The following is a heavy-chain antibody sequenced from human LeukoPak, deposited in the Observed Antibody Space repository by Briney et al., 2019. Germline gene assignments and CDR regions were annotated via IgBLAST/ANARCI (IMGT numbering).Heavy chain of an antibody. Sequence: GKSLRLSCAASGFTFSNYAMHWVRQAPGKGLERVSLISSGGTYEYYADSVKGRFTISRDNSNNTLYLQLNSLRAEDTAVYYCARDSTYYYDSGSSGPHYFDNWGQGTLVTVSS. V-gene: IGHV3-30*01. CDR2: ISSGGTYE. CDR3: ARDSTYYYDSGSSGPHYFDN. D-gene: IGHD3-10*01. CDR1: GFTFSNYA. J-gene: IGHJ4*02.